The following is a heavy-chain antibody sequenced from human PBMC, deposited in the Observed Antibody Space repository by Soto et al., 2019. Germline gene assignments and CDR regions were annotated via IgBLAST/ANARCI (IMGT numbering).Heavy chain of an antibody. CDR1: GGTFSSYA. V-gene: IGHV1-69*12. CDR3: ASSAMDHYYYGMDV. CDR2: IIPIFGTA. J-gene: IGHJ6*02. Sequence: QVQLVQSGAEVKKPGSSVKVSCKSSGGTFSSYAISWVRQAPGQGLEWMGGIIPIFGTADYAQKFQGRVTITADESTSIAYMELSSLRSEDTAVYYCASSAMDHYYYGMDVWGRGTTVTVSS. D-gene: IGHD5-18*01.